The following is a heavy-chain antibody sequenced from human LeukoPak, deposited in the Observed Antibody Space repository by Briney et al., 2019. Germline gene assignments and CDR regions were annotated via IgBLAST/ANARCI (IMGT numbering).Heavy chain of an antibody. CDR3: ARLATYRDAFDI. CDR1: GFTVSSNY. V-gene: IGHV3-53*01. CDR2: IYSCGST. Sequence: GSLRLSCAASGFTVSSNYMSWVRQAPGKGLEWVSVIYSCGSTYYADSVKGRFTISRDNSKNTLYLQMNSLRAEDTGVYYCARLATYRDAFDIWGQGTMVTVSS. D-gene: IGHD4-11*01. J-gene: IGHJ3*02.